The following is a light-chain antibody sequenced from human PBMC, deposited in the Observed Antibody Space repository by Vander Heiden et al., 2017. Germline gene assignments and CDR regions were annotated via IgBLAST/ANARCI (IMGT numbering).Light chain of an antibody. CDR3: QQRSNGPPMYT. CDR2: DAS. V-gene: IGKV3-11*01. Sequence: EIVLTQSPATLSLSPGERATLSCRASQSVSSYLAWYQQKPGQAPRLLIYDASNRATGIQARFSGSGSGTDFTLTISSLESEDFAVYYCQQRSNGPPMYTFGQGTKLEIK. CDR1: QSVSSY. J-gene: IGKJ2*01.